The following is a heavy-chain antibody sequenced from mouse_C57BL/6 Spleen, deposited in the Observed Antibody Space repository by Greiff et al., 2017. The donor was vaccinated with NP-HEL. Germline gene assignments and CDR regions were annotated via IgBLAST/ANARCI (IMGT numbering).Heavy chain of an antibody. CDR1: GYTFTNYW. CDR2: IYPGGGYT. D-gene: IGHD2-5*01. CDR3: ARSYYSNYFDY. J-gene: IGHJ2*01. Sequence: QVHVKQSGAELVRPGTSVKMSCKASGYTFTNYWIGWAKQRPGHGLEWIGDIYPGGGYTNYNEKFKGKATLTADKSSSTAYMQFSSLTSEDSAIYYCARSYYSNYFDYWGQGTTLTVSS. V-gene: IGHV1-63*01.